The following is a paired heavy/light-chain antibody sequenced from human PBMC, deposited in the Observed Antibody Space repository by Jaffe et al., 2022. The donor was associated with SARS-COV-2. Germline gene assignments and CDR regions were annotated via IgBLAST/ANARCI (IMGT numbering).Heavy chain of an antibody. CDR1: GGTFSSYT. D-gene: IGHD2-15*01. V-gene: IGHV1-69*02. CDR2: IIPILGIA. CDR3: ARVRCAWPRHCSGGSTTGQMDV. J-gene: IGHJ6*02. Sequence: QVQLVQSGAEVKKPGSSVKVSCKASGGTFSSYTISWVRQAPGQGLEWMGRIIPILGIANYAQKFQGRVTITADKSTSTAYMELSSLRSEDTAVYYCARVRCAWPRHCSGGSTTGQMDVWGQGTTVTVSS.
Light chain of an antibody. CDR2: DAS. Sequence: DIQMTQSPSSLSASVGDRVTITCQASQDISNYLNWYQQKPGKAPKLLIYDASNLETGVPSRFSGSGSGTDFTFTISSLQPEDIATYYCQQYDNLSTFGQGTRLEIK. J-gene: IGKJ5*01. CDR3: QQYDNLST. V-gene: IGKV1-33*01. CDR1: QDISNY.